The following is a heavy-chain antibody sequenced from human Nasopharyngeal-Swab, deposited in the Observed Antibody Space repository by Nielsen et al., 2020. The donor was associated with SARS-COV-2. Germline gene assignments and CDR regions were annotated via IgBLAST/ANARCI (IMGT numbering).Heavy chain of an antibody. CDR3: ARDRGFDGYYYMDV. J-gene: IGHJ6*03. V-gene: IGHV3-53*01. CDR1: GFTVTYNY. D-gene: IGHD3-10*01. CDR2: ISTGGTT. Sequence: GESLKISCAASGFTVTYNYMSWVRQAPGKGLEWVSLISTGGTTSYADSVKGRLTISRDISKNTLYLQMNSLRAEDTAVYYCARDRGFDGYYYMDVWGKGTTVTVSS.